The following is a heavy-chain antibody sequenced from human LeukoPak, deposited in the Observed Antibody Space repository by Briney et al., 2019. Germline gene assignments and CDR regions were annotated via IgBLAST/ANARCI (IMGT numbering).Heavy chain of an antibody. CDR1: GFTFSSYS. CDR3: ARDGGGWENWFDP. V-gene: IGHV3-21*01. D-gene: IGHD3-16*01. J-gene: IGHJ5*02. CDR2: ISSSSSYI. Sequence: GGSLRLSCAASGFTFSSYSMNWVRQAPGKGLEWVSSISSSSSYIYYADSMKGRLTISRDNAKNSPYLQMNSLRVEDTAVYHCARDGGGWENWFDPWGQGTLVTVSS.